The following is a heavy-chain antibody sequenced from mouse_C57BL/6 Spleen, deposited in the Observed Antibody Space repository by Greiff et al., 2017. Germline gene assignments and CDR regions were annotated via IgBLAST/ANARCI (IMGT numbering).Heavy chain of an antibody. Sequence: EVKLMESGGGLVKPGGSLKLSCAASGFTFSDYGMHWVRQAPEKGLEWVAYISSGSSTIYYADTVKGRFTISRDNAKNTLFLQMTSLRSEDTAMYYCARQTGTYWYFDVWGTGTTVTVSS. CDR2: ISSGSSTI. CDR3: ARQTGTYWYFDV. CDR1: GFTFSDYG. J-gene: IGHJ1*03. V-gene: IGHV5-17*01. D-gene: IGHD4-1*01.